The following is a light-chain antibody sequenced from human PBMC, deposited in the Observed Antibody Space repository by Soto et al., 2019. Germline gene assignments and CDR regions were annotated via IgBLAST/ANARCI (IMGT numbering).Light chain of an antibody. CDR2: DVI. V-gene: IGLV2-11*01. CDR1: NNDVNGYNY. CDR3: CSYAGSYTFL. Sequence: QSALTQPRSVSGSPGQSVTISCTGTNNDVNGYNYVSWYQQHPGKAPKLMIYDVIKRPSGVPDRFSGSKSDNTASLTISGLQVEDEADYYCCSYAGSYTFLFGGGTKVTVL. J-gene: IGLJ2*01.